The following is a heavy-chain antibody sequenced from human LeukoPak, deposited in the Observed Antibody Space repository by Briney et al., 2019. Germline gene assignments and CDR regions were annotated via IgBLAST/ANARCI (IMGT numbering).Heavy chain of an antibody. V-gene: IGHV3-7*03. CDR2: IKQDGSEK. D-gene: IGHD3-3*01. J-gene: IGHJ4*02. CDR3: ARKVDGDFWNGRHHFDY. CDR1: GFTFSRSW. Sequence: PGGSLRLSCAASGFTFSRSWMNWVRQAPGKGLEWVASIKQDGSEKYYVDSVKGRFTISRDNAKNSLYLQMNSLRDEDTAVYYCARKVDGDFWNGRHHFDYWGQGALVTVSS.